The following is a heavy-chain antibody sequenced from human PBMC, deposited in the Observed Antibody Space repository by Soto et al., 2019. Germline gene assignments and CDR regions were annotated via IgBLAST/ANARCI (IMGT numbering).Heavy chain of an antibody. D-gene: IGHD2-2*01. CDR3: ARDLVLVPAAIVRADP. CDR1: GDTFTSYA. J-gene: IGHJ5*02. V-gene: IGHV1-3*01. Sequence: ASVKVSCKASGDTFTSYAMHCVRQAPGQRLEWMGWINAGNGNTKYSQKFQGRVTITRDTSASTAYMELSSLRSEDTTVYYCARDLVLVPAAIVRADPWGQGTLVTVSS. CDR2: INAGNGNT.